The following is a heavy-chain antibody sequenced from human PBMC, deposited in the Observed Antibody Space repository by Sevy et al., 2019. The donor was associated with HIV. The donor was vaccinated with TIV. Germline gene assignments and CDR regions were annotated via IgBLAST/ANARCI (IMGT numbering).Heavy chain of an antibody. Sequence: GGSLRLSCAASGFSFSDYYMTWIRQAPGKGLEWVSYISSGSRYTNYADSVKGRFAISRDNAENSLYLQMSSLRAEDTAVYDCARVRVVAADYYFDYWGQGTLVTVSS. CDR2: ISSGSRYT. D-gene: IGHD6-13*01. V-gene: IGHV3-11*06. CDR3: ARVRVVAADYYFDY. CDR1: GFSFSDYY. J-gene: IGHJ4*02.